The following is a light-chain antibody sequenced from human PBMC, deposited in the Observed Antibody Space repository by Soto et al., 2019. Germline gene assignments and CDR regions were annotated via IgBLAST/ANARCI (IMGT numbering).Light chain of an antibody. Sequence: EIVLTQSPGTLSSSPGERANLSCRASQSVRSSYLAWYQQKLGQAPRLLIYGVSNRATGIPDRFSGSGSGTDFTLTISRLESEDFAVYYCQQYGTSPRTFGQGTKVEIK. CDR3: QQYGTSPRT. V-gene: IGKV3-20*01. CDR1: QSVRSSY. J-gene: IGKJ1*01. CDR2: GVS.